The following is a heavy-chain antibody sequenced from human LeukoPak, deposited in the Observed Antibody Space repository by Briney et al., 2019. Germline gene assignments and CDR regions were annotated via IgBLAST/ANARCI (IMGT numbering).Heavy chain of an antibody. J-gene: IGHJ4*02. D-gene: IGHD3-10*01. CDR1: GGSISSNSYY. Sequence: PSETLSLTCAVSGGSISSNSYYWGWIRQPPGKGLEWIGSIYYSGSTYYNPSLKSRVTISVDTSKNQFSLKLSSVTAADTAVYYCARSYSGEFGELSRDESFDYWGQGTLVTVSS. V-gene: IGHV4-39*07. CDR3: ARSYSGEFGELSRDESFDY. CDR2: IYYSGST.